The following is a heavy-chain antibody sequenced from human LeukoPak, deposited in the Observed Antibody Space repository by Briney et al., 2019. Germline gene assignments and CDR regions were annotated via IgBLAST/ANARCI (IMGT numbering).Heavy chain of an antibody. CDR1: GFSFSNYW. D-gene: IGHD2-8*01. V-gene: IGHV3-74*01. Sequence: PGGSLRLSCAASGFSFSNYWIHWVRQAPGKGLVWVSRINPDGTSTSYADSVKGRFTISRDNAKNTLFLQMNSLRAEDTAVYYCAKDLATKYALDYWGQGTLVTVSS. CDR2: INPDGTST. J-gene: IGHJ4*02. CDR3: AKDLATKYALDY.